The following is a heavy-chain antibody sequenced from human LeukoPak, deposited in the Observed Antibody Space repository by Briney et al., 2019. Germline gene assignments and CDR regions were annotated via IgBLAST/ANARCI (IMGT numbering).Heavy chain of an antibody. CDR3: ARARLGYCSGGSCPSDAFDI. CDR2: ISSSSSYI. J-gene: IGHJ3*02. CDR1: GFTFSSYA. D-gene: IGHD2-15*01. Sequence: GGSLRLSCAASGFTFSSYAMHWVRQAPGKGLEWVSSISSSSSYIYYADSVKGRFTISRDNAKNSLYLQMNSLRAEDTAVYYCARARLGYCSGGSCPSDAFDIWGQGTMVTVSS. V-gene: IGHV3-21*01.